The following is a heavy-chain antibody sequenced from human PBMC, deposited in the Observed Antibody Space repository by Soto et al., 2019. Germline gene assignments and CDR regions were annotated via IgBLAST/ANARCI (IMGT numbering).Heavy chain of an antibody. J-gene: IGHJ6*02. CDR1: GFTFSSYG. CDR3: ARDKNYYGMDV. Sequence: QVQLVESGGGVVQPGRSLRLSCAASGFTFSSYGMHWVRQAPGKGLEWVAVIWYDGSNKYYADSVKGRFTISRDNSKNTLYLQMNSLRAEDTAVYYCARDKNYYGMDVWAKGPRSPSP. CDR2: IWYDGSNK. V-gene: IGHV3-33*01.